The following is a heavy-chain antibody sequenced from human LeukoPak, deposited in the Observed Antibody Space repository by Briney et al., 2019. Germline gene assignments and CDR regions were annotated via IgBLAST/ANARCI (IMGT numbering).Heavy chain of an antibody. CDR2: IRYDGSNK. V-gene: IGHV3-30*02. Sequence: GGSLRLSCAASGLTFSSYGMHWVRQAPGKGLEWVAFIRYDGSNKYYAGSVKGRFTISRDNSKNTLYLQMNSLRAEDTAVYYCAKGSNTRKYNWFDPWGQGTLVTVSS. CDR3: AKGSNTRKYNWFDP. D-gene: IGHD1/OR15-1a*01. J-gene: IGHJ5*02. CDR1: GLTFSSYG.